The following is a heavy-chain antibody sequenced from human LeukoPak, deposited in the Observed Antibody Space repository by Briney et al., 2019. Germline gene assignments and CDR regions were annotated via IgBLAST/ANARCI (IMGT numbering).Heavy chain of an antibody. CDR2: IYYSGST. CDR1: GGSISSYY. CDR3: ARSLRYSSSWLFDP. J-gene: IGHJ5*02. Sequence: TSETLSLTCTVSGGSISSYYWGWIRQPPGKGLEWIGYIYYSGSTNYNPSLKSRVTISVDTSKNQFSLKLSSVTAADTAVYYCARSLRYSSSWLFDPWGQGTLVTVSS. D-gene: IGHD6-13*01. V-gene: IGHV4-59*08.